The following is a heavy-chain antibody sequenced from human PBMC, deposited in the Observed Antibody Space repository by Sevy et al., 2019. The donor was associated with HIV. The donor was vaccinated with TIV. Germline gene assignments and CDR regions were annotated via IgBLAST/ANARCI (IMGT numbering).Heavy chain of an antibody. Sequence: GGSLRLSCAASGFSFSDYNMNWVRQAPGKGLEWVSFISSGSGYIYYADSMKGRFSISRDNAKNSLYLQLKSLRAEDKAVYYCARDKTILEGRYGMDVWGQGTTVTVSS. J-gene: IGHJ6*02. CDR2: ISSGSGYI. CDR1: GFSFSDYN. CDR3: ARDKTILEGRYGMDV. V-gene: IGHV3-21*01. D-gene: IGHD3-3*01.